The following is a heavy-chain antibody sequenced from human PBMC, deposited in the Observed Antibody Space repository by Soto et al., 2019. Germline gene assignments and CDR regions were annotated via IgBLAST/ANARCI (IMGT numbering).Heavy chain of an antibody. CDR1: GSTFNRYW. J-gene: IGHJ4*02. D-gene: IGHD6-6*01. V-gene: IGHV3-7*01. Sequence: EVQLVESGGGLVQPGGSLRLSCAASGSTFNRYWMGWVRQAPGKGPEWLANIKQDGSERYYVDSVKGRFTISRDNVKNSVYLQMNSLRAEDTAVYYCTRTISALPGDDYWGQGTLVTVSS. CDR2: IKQDGSER. CDR3: TRTISALPGDDY.